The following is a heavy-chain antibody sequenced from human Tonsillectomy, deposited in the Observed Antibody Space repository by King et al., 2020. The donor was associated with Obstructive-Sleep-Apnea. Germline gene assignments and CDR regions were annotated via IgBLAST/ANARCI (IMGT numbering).Heavy chain of an antibody. CDR3: ARRLDRNTIGDGIEV. V-gene: IGHV5-51*01. D-gene: IGHD3-16*01. CDR2: IYPGDSDT. J-gene: IGHJ6*02. CDR1: GYSFTSYW. Sequence: QLVQSGAEVKKPGESLKISCKGSGYSFTSYWIGWVRQMPGKGLEWMVIIYPGDSDTRYSPSFQGQVTIPADKSISTAYLQWRSLKGSDTAMLYCARRLDRNTIGDGIEVWGQETTVTVPS.